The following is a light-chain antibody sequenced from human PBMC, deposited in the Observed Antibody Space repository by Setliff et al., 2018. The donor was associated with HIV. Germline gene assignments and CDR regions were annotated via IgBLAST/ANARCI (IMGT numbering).Light chain of an antibody. CDR3: CSYTSISTYV. CDR2: DVS. Sequence: QSVLTQPASVSGSPGQSITISCTGTSSDVGRYNYVSWYQQHPGKTPKLTIYDVSKWPSGVSNRFSASKSGNTASLTISGLQAEDEADYYCCSYTSISTYVFGTGTKVTV. J-gene: IGLJ1*01. V-gene: IGLV2-14*03. CDR1: SSDVGRYNY.